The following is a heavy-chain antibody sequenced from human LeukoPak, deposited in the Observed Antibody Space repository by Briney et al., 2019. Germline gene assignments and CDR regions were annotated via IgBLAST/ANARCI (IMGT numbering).Heavy chain of an antibody. Sequence: GGSLRLSCAASGFTFSSYAMSWVRQAPGKGLEWVSAISGSGGSTYYADSVKGRFTISRDNSRSTLYLQMNSLRPEDTAIYYCAREGYHGSGSPPSLYFDYWGQGTLVTVSS. CDR2: ISGSGGST. V-gene: IGHV3-23*01. J-gene: IGHJ4*02. D-gene: IGHD3-10*01. CDR3: AREGYHGSGSPPSLYFDY. CDR1: GFTFSSYA.